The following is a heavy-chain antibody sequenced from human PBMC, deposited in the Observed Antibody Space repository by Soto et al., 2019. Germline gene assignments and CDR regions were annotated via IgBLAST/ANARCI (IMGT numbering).Heavy chain of an antibody. CDR1: GYIFTSYW. J-gene: IGHJ4*02. D-gene: IGHD5-12*01. V-gene: IGHV5-10-1*01. Sequence: GESLKISCNGSGYIFTSYWISWVRQMPGKGLEWMGRIDPSDSYTNYSPSFQGHVTISADKSISTAYLQWSSLKASDTAMYYCARSRDGYKFDYWGQGTLVTVSS. CDR2: IDPSDSYT. CDR3: ARSRDGYKFDY.